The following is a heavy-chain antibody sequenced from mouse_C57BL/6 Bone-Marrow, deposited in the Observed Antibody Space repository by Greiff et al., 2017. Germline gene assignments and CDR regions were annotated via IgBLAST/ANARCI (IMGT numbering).Heavy chain of an antibody. V-gene: IGHV1-69*01. CDR1: GYTFTSYW. CDR3: AREGSSPWFAY. J-gene: IGHJ3*01. CDR2: IDPSDSYT. D-gene: IGHD1-1*01. Sequence: VQLQQPGAELVMPGASVKLSCKASGYTFTSYWMHWVKQRPGQGLEWIGEIDPSDSYTNYNQKFKGKSTLTVDKSSSTAYMQLSSLTSEYSAVYYCAREGSSPWFAYWGKGTLVTVSA.